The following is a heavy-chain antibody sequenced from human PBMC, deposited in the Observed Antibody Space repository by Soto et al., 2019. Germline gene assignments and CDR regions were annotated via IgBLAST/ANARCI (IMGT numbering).Heavy chain of an antibody. CDR2: IYYSGST. D-gene: IGHD6-19*01. CDR1: GGSISSYY. V-gene: IGHV4-59*01. J-gene: IGHJ4*02. CDR3: ATQRSGRFDY. Sequence: SETLSLTCTVSGGSISSYYWSWIRQPPGKGLEWIGYIYYSGSTNYNPSLKSRVTISVDTSKNQSSLKLSSVTAADTAVYYCATQRSGRFDYWGQGTLVTVSS.